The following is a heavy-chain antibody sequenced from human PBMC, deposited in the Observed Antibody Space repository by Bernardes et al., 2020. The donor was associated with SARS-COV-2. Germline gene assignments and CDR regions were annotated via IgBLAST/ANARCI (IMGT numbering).Heavy chain of an antibody. D-gene: IGHD1-26*01. Sequence: GGSLRLSCAVSGFTFSNYWMHWIRQAPGKGLVWVSRINGDGTSTSYADSVKGRFTISRDNAKNTLNLQMNSLSAEDTAVYYCARGAYSLNKSGPRSVFDIWGQATMVTVSS. CDR3: ARGAYSLNKSGPRSVFDI. CDR2: INGDGTST. CDR1: GFTFSNYW. V-gene: IGHV3-74*01. J-gene: IGHJ3*02.